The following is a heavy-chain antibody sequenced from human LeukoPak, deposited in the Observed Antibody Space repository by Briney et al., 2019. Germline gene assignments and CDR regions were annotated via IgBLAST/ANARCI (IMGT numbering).Heavy chain of an antibody. CDR3: ARDLVYYDSSGYYYPGTN. Sequence: SETLSLTCTVSGGSISSGGYYWSWIRQHPGKGLEWIGYIYYSGSTYYNPSLKSRVTISVDTSKNQFSLKLSSVTAADTAVYYCARDLVYYDSSGYYYPGTNWGQGTLVTVSS. D-gene: IGHD3-22*01. CDR1: GGSISSGGYY. V-gene: IGHV4-31*03. J-gene: IGHJ4*02. CDR2: IYYSGST.